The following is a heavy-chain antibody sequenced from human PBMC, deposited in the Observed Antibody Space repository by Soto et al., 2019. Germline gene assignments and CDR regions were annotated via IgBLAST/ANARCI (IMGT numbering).Heavy chain of an antibody. D-gene: IGHD3-22*01. J-gene: IGHJ6*02. CDR3: ARRLYYDSSGFEGGGMDV. V-gene: IGHV4-4*08. Sequence: PSETLSLTCTVSGGSISDHYYMWIRQPPGRGLEWIATIYTSENTYYNPSLMSRVTISVDTSKNEFSLRLSSVTAADTAVYYCARRLYYDSSGFEGGGMDVWGQGTTVTVSS. CDR1: GGSISDHY. CDR2: IYTSENT.